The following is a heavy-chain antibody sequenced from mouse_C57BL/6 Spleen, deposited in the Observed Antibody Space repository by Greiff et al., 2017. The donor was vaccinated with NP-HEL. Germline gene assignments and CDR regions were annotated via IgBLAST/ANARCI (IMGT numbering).Heavy chain of an antibody. V-gene: IGHV1-50*01. CDR3: ARWEGAMDY. CDR1: GYTFTSYW. D-gene: IGHD4-1*01. J-gene: IGHJ4*01. Sequence: QVQLQQPGAELVKPGASVKLSCKASGYTFTSYWMQWVKQRPGQGLEWIGEIDPSDSYTNYNQKFKGKATLTVDTSSSTAYMQLSSLTSEDSAVYYCARWEGAMDYWGQGTSVTVSS. CDR2: IDPSDSYT.